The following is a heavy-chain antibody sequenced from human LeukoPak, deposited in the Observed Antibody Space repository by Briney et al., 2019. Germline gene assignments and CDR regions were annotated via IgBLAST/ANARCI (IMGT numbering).Heavy chain of an antibody. D-gene: IGHD6-13*01. CDR3: AGDIATMGMDV. Sequence: SETLSLTCTVSGGSISSYYWSWIRQPPGKGLEWIGYIYYSGSTNYNPSLKSRVTISVDTSKNQFSLKLSSVTAADTAVYYCAGDIATMGMDVWGQGTTVTVSS. V-gene: IGHV4-59*01. J-gene: IGHJ6*02. CDR2: IYYSGST. CDR1: GGSISSYY.